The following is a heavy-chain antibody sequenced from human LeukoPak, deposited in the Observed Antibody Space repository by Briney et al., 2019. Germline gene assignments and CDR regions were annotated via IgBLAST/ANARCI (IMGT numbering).Heavy chain of an antibody. CDR2: ISNNGGYT. Sequence: GGSLRLSCAASGFTFSSSAMSWVRQAPGKGLEWVSAISNNGGYTYYADSVQGRFTISRDNSKSTLCLLMNSLRAEDTAVYYCAKQLGYCSDGSCYFPYWGQGTLVTVSS. V-gene: IGHV3-23*01. CDR3: AKQLGYCSDGSCYFPY. J-gene: IGHJ4*02. CDR1: GFTFSSSA. D-gene: IGHD2-15*01.